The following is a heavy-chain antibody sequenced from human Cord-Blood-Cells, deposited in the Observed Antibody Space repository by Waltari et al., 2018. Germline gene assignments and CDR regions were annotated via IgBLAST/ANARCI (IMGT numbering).Heavy chain of an antibody. D-gene: IGHD1-26*01. V-gene: IGHV4-34*01. J-gene: IGHJ3*02. Sequence: QVQLQQWGAGLLKPSETLSLTCAVYGGSFSGYYWSWIRQHPGKGLEWIGEINHSGSTNYNPSLKSRVTISVDTSKNQFSLKLSSVTAADTAVYYCARRRVGATRGAFDIWGQGTMVTVSS. CDR1: GGSFSGYY. CDR2: INHSGST. CDR3: ARRRVGATRGAFDI.